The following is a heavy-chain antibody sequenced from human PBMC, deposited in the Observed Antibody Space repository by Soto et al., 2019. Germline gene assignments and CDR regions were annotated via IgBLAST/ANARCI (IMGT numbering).Heavy chain of an antibody. D-gene: IGHD1-1*01. CDR1: GFTFGSFA. J-gene: IGHJ4*02. CDR2: LSGSGGST. V-gene: IGHV3-23*01. Sequence: EVQLLESGEGLVHPGGSLRLSCAAAGFTFGSFALIWVRQAPGKGLEWVSALSGSGGSTYYADSVKGRFTISRDNSKNTLYLQMNSLRAEDTAVYYCWNYKSTFDYWGQGTLVTVSS. CDR3: WNYKSTFDY.